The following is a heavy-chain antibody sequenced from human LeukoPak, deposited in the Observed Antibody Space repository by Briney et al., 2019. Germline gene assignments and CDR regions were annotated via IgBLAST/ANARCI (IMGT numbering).Heavy chain of an antibody. J-gene: IGHJ5*02. CDR3: ARGPPLFDP. CDR1: GFTFSSYS. V-gene: IGHV3-48*01. CDR2: IDTSGTTT. Sequence: EGSLRLSCAASGFTFSSYSWNWVRQAPGKGLEWISYIDTSGTTTYYADSVRGRFTISSDNAESSLYLQMNSLRVEDTAVYYCARGPPLFDPWGQGTLVTVYS.